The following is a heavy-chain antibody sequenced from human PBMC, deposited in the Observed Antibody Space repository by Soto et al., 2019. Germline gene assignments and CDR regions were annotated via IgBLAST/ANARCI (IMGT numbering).Heavy chain of an antibody. V-gene: IGHV4-59*01. CDR2: IYYSGST. CDR1: GGSISSYY. D-gene: IGHD1-26*01. J-gene: IGHJ4*02. CDR3: ARGVGATTPYYFDY. Sequence: QVQLQESGPGVVKPSETLSLTCTVSGGSISSYYWSWIRQPPGKGLEWIGYIYYSGSTNYNPSLKSRVTISVDTSKNQFSLKLSSVTAADTAVYYCARGVGATTPYYFDYWGQGTLVTVSS.